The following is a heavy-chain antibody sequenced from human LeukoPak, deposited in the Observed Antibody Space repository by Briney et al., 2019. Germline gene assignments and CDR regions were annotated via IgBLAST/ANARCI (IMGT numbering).Heavy chain of an antibody. J-gene: IGHJ6*03. Sequence: PSETLSLTCAVYGGSFSGYFWNWIRQSPGKGLEWIGEINHSGSTNYNPSLKSRATISVDTSKNQFSLKLSSVTAADTAVYYCARVSTSFEAHNYYYMDVWGKGTTVTVSS. CDR2: INHSGST. V-gene: IGHV4-34*01. CDR1: GGSFSGYF. CDR3: ARVSTSFEAHNYYYMDV. D-gene: IGHD2-2*01.